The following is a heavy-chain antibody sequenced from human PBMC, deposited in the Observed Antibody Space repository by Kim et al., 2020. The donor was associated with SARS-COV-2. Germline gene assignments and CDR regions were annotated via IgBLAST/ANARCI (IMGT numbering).Heavy chain of an antibody. Sequence: SETLSLTCTVSGGSISSSSYYWGWIRQPPGKGLEWIGSIYYSGSTYYNPSLKSRVTISVDTSKNQFSLKLSSVTAADTAVYYCARLARSCFDYWGQGTLVTVSS. CDR2: IYYSGST. CDR1: GGSISSSSYY. CDR3: ARLARSCFDY. J-gene: IGHJ4*02. V-gene: IGHV4-39*01. D-gene: IGHD6-13*01.